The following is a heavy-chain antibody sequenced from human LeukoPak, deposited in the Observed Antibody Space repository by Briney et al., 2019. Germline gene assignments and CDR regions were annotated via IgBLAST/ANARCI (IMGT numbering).Heavy chain of an antibody. J-gene: IGHJ3*02. Sequence: GRSLRLSCAASGFTFSSYGMHWVRQAPGKGLEWVAVISYDGSNKYYADSVKGRFTISRDNSKNTLYLQMNSLRAEDTAVYYCAKDWRSSSPNAFDIWGQGTMVTVSS. CDR2: ISYDGSNK. V-gene: IGHV3-30*18. CDR1: GFTFSSYG. CDR3: AKDWRSSSPNAFDI. D-gene: IGHD6-6*01.